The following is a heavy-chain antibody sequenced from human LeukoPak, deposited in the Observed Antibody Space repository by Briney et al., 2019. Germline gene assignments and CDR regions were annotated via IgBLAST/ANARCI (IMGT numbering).Heavy chain of an antibody. CDR2: IRYDGSNK. Sequence: GGSLRLSCAASGFTFSSYGMHWVRQAPGKGLEWVAFIRYDGSNKYYADSVKGRFTISRDNSKNTLYLQMNSLRAADTAAYYCAKARSGYSYGPYYVWGQGTLVTVSS. CDR1: GFTFSSYG. D-gene: IGHD5-18*01. V-gene: IGHV3-30*02. J-gene: IGHJ4*02. CDR3: AKARSGYSYGPYYV.